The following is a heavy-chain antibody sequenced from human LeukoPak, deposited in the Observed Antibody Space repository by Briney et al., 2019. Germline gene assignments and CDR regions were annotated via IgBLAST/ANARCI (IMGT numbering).Heavy chain of an antibody. CDR1: GGTFSSYA. V-gene: IGHV1-69*05. J-gene: IGHJ4*02. CDR3: ARDRYGSGVHVDY. CDR2: IIPIFGTA. Sequence: SVKVSCKASGGTFSSYAISWVRQAPGQGLEWRGRIIPIFGTANYAQKFQGRVTITTDESTSTAYTELSSLRSEDTAVYYCARDRYGSGVHVDYWGQGTLVTVSS. D-gene: IGHD3-10*01.